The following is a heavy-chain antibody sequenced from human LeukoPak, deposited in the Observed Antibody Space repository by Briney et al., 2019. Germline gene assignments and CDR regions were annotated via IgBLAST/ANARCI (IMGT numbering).Heavy chain of an antibody. V-gene: IGHV3-23*01. Sequence: GGSLRLSCAASGFTFSSYGMSWVRQAPGKGLEWVSAISGSGDNTYYADSVKGRFTVSRDNSKNTLYVQMKSLRAEDTAVYYCAKDFVVVPGNVNYFDYWGQGTLVTVSS. J-gene: IGHJ4*02. CDR3: AKDFVVVPGNVNYFDY. CDR1: GFTFSSYG. CDR2: ISGSGDNT. D-gene: IGHD2-21*02.